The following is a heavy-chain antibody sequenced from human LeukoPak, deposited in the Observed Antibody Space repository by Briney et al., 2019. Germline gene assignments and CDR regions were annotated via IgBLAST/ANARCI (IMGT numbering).Heavy chain of an antibody. CDR3: ARYSLSSSWYSG. V-gene: IGHV4-39*01. D-gene: IGHD6-13*01. J-gene: IGHJ4*02. CDR2: IYYSGST. Sequence: SETLSLTCTVSGGSISSSSYYWGWIRQPPGKGLEWIGSIYYSGSTYYNPSLKSRVTISVDTSKNQFSLKLSSVTAADTAVYYCARYSLSSSWYSGWGQGTLVTVSS. CDR1: GGSISSSSYY.